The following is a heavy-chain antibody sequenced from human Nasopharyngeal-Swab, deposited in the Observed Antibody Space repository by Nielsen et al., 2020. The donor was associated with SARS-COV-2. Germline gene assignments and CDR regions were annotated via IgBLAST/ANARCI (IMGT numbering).Heavy chain of an antibody. CDR2: IKQGGTQQ. CDR3: TRYGSTTSCPRGFDY. D-gene: IGHD2-2*01. Sequence: GGSLRLSCAASGFTFSSYWMSWVRQAPGKGLKWVAQIKQGGTQQYYVDSLKGRFTISRDNAKNSLYLQMNSLRPDDTVVYYWTRYGSTTSCPRGFDYWGQGTLVTVSS. V-gene: IGHV3-7*01. J-gene: IGHJ4*02. CDR1: GFTFSSYW.